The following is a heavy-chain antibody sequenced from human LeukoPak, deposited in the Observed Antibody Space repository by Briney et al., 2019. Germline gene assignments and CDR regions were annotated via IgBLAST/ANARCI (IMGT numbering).Heavy chain of an antibody. CDR2: ISWNSGSI. CDR1: GFTFSSYA. J-gene: IGHJ4*02. V-gene: IGHV3-9*01. CDR3: AKDTGYYYDSSNYWV. D-gene: IGHD3-22*01. Sequence: GGSLRLSCAASGFTFSSYAMHWVRQPPGKGLEWVSGISWNSGSIGYADSVKGRFTISRDNAKNSLYLQMNSLRAEDTALYYCAKDTGYYYDSSNYWVWGQGTLVTVSS.